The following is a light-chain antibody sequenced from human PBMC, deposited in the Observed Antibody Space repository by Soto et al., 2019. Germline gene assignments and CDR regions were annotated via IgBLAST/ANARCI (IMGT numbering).Light chain of an antibody. CDR3: QQHNSYSWT. Sequence: DIQMTQSPSTLSASVGDRVTITCRASQSISSWLAWYQQKPWKAPKLLIYKASSLESGVPSRFSGSGSGTKFTLTISSLLPDDFATYYCQQHNSYSWTFGQGTKVEIK. J-gene: IGKJ1*01. CDR2: KAS. V-gene: IGKV1-5*03. CDR1: QSISSW.